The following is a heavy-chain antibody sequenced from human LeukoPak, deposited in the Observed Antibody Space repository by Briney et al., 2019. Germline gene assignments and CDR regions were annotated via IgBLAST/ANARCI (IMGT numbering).Heavy chain of an antibody. CDR2: IYSGGKT. J-gene: IGHJ4*02. Sequence: GGSLRLSCAASGFTFSDYYMTWVRQAPGKGLEWVSLIYSGGKTYYADSVKGRFTISRDNSKNTLYLQMNTLRAGDSAVYYCARGGTGYAFDYWGQGTLVTVSS. CDR3: ARGGTGYAFDY. D-gene: IGHD3/OR15-3a*01. CDR1: GFTFSDYY. V-gene: IGHV3-66*01.